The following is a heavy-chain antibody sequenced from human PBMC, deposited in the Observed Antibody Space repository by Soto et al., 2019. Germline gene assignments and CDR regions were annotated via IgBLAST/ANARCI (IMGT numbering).Heavy chain of an antibody. CDR3: ATAPFYYDILTGYPDGIDY. J-gene: IGHJ4*02. D-gene: IGHD3-9*01. CDR2: FDPEDGET. V-gene: IGHV1-24*01. Sequence: KVSCKVSGYTLTELSMHWVRQAPGKGLEWMGGFDPEDGETIYAQKFQGRVTMTEDTSTDTAYMELSSLRSEDTAVYYCATAPFYYDILTGYPDGIDYWGQGTLVTVSS. CDR1: GYTLTELS.